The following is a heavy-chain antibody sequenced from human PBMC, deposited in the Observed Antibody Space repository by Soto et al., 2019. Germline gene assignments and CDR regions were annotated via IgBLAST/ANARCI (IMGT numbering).Heavy chain of an antibody. Sequence: GESLKISCKASGYRFASSWIGWVRQMPGKGLEWMAIIYPIDSETKYSPSFQGQVTISADTSVSTAYLQWSSLKASDSAMYYCAIRHGDYGGDAFDIWGQGTMVTVSS. D-gene: IGHD4-17*01. V-gene: IGHV5-51*01. J-gene: IGHJ3*02. CDR3: AIRHGDYGGDAFDI. CDR2: IYPIDSET. CDR1: GYRFASSW.